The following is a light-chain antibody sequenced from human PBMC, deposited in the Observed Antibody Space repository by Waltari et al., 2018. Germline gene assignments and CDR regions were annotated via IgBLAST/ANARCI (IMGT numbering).Light chain of an antibody. CDR1: NLGAKS. V-gene: IGLV3-21*04. CDR2: DDR. J-gene: IGLJ2*01. Sequence: SYVLTQPPSVSVAPGTTARITCGGNNLGAKSVHWYQQKPGQAPVLVIFDDRDRPSGIPERFSGSNSGNTATLTISRVEAGDEADFYCQVWDTSSDVVFGGGTKLTVL. CDR3: QVWDTSSDVV.